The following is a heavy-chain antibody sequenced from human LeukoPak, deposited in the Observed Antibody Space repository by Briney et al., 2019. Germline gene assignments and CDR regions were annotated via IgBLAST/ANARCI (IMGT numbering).Heavy chain of an antibody. V-gene: IGHV1-8*01. J-gene: IGHJ4*02. CDR1: GYTFTSYD. CDR3: ARESGFYASGSRY. CDR2: MNPNSGNT. D-gene: IGHD3-10*01. Sequence: GASVKVSCKASGYTFTSYDINWVRQATGQGLEWMGWMNPNSGNTGYAQKFQGRVTMTRNTSISTAYLEVSSLRSEDTAVYYCARESGFYASGSRYWGQGTLVTVSS.